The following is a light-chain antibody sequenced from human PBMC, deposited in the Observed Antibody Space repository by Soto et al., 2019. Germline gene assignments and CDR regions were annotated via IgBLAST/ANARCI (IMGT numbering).Light chain of an antibody. CDR2: DAS. CDR1: QDIRYY. CDR3: QQYDSLPIT. J-gene: IGKJ5*01. V-gene: IGKV1-33*01. Sequence: ITQYPSSLSAPLGDMFTFTCQASQDIRYYLNWFQQKPGKAPKVLIYDASRLETGVPSRFSGSGSGTHFSLAISSLQPEDIATYYCQQYDSLPITFGQGSRLEI.